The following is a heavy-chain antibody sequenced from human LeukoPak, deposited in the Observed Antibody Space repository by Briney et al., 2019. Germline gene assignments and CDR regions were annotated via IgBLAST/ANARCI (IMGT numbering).Heavy chain of an antibody. CDR2: ISGSGGST. D-gene: IGHD3-3*01. CDR3: ASYDFWSGYLTY. CDR1: GFTFSSYA. Sequence: GGSLRLSCAASGFTFSSYAMSWVRQAPGKGLEWVSAISGSGGSTYYADSVKGRFTISRDNSKNTLYLQMNSLRAEDTAVYYCASYDFWSGYLTYWGQGTLVTVSS. J-gene: IGHJ4*02. V-gene: IGHV3-23*01.